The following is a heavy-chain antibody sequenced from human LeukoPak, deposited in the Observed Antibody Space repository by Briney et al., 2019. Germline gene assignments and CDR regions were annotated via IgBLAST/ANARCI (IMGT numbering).Heavy chain of an antibody. J-gene: IGHJ4*02. CDR1: GFVFRNFW. Sequence: AGGSLRLSCVASGFVFRNFWMAWVRQPPGKGLEWVAHIKEDGTEKYYLDSVKGRFTIARDDARDSLFLQMNSLRVDDTATYYCVRGGWELDYWGQGSPVTVSS. V-gene: IGHV3-7*01. CDR2: IKEDGTEK. D-gene: IGHD1-26*01. CDR3: VRGGWELDY.